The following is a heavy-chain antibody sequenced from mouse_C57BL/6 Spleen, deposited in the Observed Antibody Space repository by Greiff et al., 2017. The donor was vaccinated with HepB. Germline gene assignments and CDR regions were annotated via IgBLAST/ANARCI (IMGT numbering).Heavy chain of an antibody. CDR2: IDPEDGET. CDR1: GFNIKDYY. Sequence: EVKLVESGAELVKPGASVKLSCTASGFNIKDYYMHWVKQRTEQGLEWIGRIDPEDGETKYAPKFQGKATITADTSSNTAYLQLSSLTYEDTAVYYCARGYYGSSYVGYWGQGTTLTVSS. J-gene: IGHJ2*01. V-gene: IGHV14-2*01. D-gene: IGHD1-1*01. CDR3: ARGYYGSSYVGY.